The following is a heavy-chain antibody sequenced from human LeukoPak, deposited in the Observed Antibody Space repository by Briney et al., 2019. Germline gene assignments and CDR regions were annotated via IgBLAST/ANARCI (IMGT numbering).Heavy chain of an antibody. D-gene: IGHD2-21*01. CDR2: ISSSGSTI. Sequence: GGSLRLSCAASGFTFSSYAMNWVRQAPRKGLEWVSCISSSGSTIYYADSVKGRFTISRDNARNSLYLETNSLRAEDTAVYYCASGRDSLDSWGQGTLVTVSS. CDR3: ASGRDSLDS. J-gene: IGHJ4*02. V-gene: IGHV3-48*03. CDR1: GFTFSSYA.